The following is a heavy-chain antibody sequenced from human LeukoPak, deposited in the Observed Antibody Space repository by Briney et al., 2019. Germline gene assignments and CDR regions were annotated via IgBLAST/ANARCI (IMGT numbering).Heavy chain of an antibody. D-gene: IGHD2-15*01. V-gene: IGHV3-15*01. CDR1: GFTFDDYA. CDR3: TTVGLEYSYI. J-gene: IGHJ3*02. Sequence: GGSLRLSCAASGFTFDDYAMHWVRQAPGKGLEWVGRIKNNADGGTTDYAAHVKGRFTISRDDSKNTLYLQMDSLKIEDTAVYYCTTVGLEYSYIWGQGTMVTVSS. CDR2: IKNNADGGTT.